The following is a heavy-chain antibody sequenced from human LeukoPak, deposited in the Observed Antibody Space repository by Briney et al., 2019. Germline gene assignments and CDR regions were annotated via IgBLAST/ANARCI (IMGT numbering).Heavy chain of an antibody. J-gene: IGHJ6*02. Sequence: SETLSLTCAVYGGSFSGYYWSWIRQPPGKGLEWIGEINHSGSTNYNPSLKSRVTISVDTSKNQFSLKLSSVTAADTAVYYCARDFNGMDVWGQGTTVTVSS. V-gene: IGHV4-34*01. CDR3: ARDFNGMDV. CDR2: INHSGST. CDR1: GGSFSGYY.